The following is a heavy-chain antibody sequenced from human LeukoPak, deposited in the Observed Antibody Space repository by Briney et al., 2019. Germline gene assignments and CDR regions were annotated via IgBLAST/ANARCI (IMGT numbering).Heavy chain of an antibody. CDR2: IYYSGST. V-gene: IGHV4-59*01. Sequence: SETLSLTCTVSGGSISSYYWSWIRQPPGKGLEWIGDIYYSGSTNYNPSLKSRVTISVDTAKNQFSLKLSSVTAAETAVYYCARGGRIAAAGRDAFDIWGQGTMVTVSS. CDR3: ARGGRIAAAGRDAFDI. D-gene: IGHD6-13*01. J-gene: IGHJ3*02. CDR1: GGSISSYY.